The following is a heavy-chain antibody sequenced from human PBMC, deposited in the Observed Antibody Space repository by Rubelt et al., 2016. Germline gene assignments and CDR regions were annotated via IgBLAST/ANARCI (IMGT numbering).Heavy chain of an antibody. CDR2: IYYSGST. J-gene: IGHJ3*02. Sequence: QVQLQESGPGLVKPSETLSLTCTVSGGSISSYYWGWIRQPPGKELEWIGSIYYSGSTCSSPSLNSRVTVSVDTSKNQFSLSLSSVTAADTAVYYCARRYQWFGDAFDIWGQGTMVTVSS. CDR1: GGSISSYY. V-gene: IGHV4-39*01. D-gene: IGHD3-10*01. CDR3: ARRYQWFGDAFDI.